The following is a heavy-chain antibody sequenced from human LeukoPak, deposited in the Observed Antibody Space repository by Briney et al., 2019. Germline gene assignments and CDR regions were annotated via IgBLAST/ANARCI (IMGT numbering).Heavy chain of an antibody. CDR2: ISGSGGST. Sequence: GGSLRLSCAASGFTFSSYALSWVRQAPGKGLEWVSAISGSGGSTYYADSVKGRFTISRDNSKNTLYLQMNSLRAEDTAVYYCAKDGSSSWFLCFDYWGQGTLVTVSS. CDR3: AKDGSSSWFLCFDY. J-gene: IGHJ4*02. V-gene: IGHV3-23*01. D-gene: IGHD6-13*01. CDR1: GFTFSSYA.